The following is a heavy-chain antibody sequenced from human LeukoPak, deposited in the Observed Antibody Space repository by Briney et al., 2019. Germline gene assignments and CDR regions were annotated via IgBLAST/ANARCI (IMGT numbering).Heavy chain of an antibody. Sequence: ASVKVSCKASGYTFTSYGISWVRQAPGQGLEWMGWVSAYNGNTNYAQKLQGRVTMTTDTSTSTAYMELRSLRSDDTAVYYCARERGSGSYLPNYGMDVWGQGTTVTVSS. CDR2: VSAYNGNT. J-gene: IGHJ6*02. CDR3: ARERGSGSYLPNYGMDV. V-gene: IGHV1-18*01. D-gene: IGHD3-10*01. CDR1: GYTFTSYG.